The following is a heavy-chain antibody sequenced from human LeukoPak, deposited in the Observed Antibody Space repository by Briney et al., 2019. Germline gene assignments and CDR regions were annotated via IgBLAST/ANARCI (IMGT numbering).Heavy chain of an antibody. J-gene: IGHJ6*02. CDR2: IYYSGST. CDR1: GGSISSYY. V-gene: IGHV4-59*01. CDR3: ARVRRGIAAAGIGAPYYYYGMDV. D-gene: IGHD6-13*01. Sequence: SETLSLTCTVSGGSISSYYWSWIRQPPGKGLEWIGYIYYSGSTNYNPSLKSRVTISVDTSKNQFSLKLSSVTAADTAVYYCARVRRGIAAAGIGAPYYYYGMDVWGQGTTVTVSS.